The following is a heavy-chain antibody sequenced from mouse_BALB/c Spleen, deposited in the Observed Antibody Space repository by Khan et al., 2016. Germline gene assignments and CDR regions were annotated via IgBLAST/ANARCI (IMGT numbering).Heavy chain of an antibody. V-gene: IGHV1-9*01. CDR3: ARAWYSMDY. CDR2: ILPGSGYS. J-gene: IGHJ4*01. Sequence: QVQLQQPGAELMKPGASVKISCKATGYTFSNYWIEWVKQRPGHGLAWIGDILPGSGYSNSNENFKGKATFTADASSNTAYMQLISLTSEDSAVYFCARAWYSMDYWGQGTSVTVSS. D-gene: IGHD1-1*02. CDR1: GYTFSNYW.